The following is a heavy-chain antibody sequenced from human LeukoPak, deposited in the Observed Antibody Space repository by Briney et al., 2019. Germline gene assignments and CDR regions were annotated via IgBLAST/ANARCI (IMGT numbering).Heavy chain of an antibody. D-gene: IGHD2/OR15-2a*01. Sequence: GGSLRLSCAASGLTFSNYGMHWVRQAPGKGLEWVAVIWYDGSKKYYSDSVKGRFTISRDNSKNTVFLQMDSLRVEDSAVYFCVQTYSSTTRCSPGFDNWGQGTLVTVSP. CDR1: GLTFSNYG. V-gene: IGHV3-33*01. J-gene: IGHJ4*02. CDR2: IWYDGSKK. CDR3: VQTYSSTTRCSPGFDN.